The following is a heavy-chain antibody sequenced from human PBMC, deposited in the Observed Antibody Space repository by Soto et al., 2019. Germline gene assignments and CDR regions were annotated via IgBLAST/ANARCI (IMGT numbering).Heavy chain of an antibody. V-gene: IGHV4-34*01. CDR3: ARGLILWLGELSRRGGYYYYMDV. D-gene: IGHD3-10*01. CDR1: GGSFSGYQ. J-gene: IGHJ6*03. CDR2: INDTGNI. Sequence: QVQLQQWGAGLLKPSETLSLTCAVYGGSFSGYQWTWIRQTPGKGLEWIGEINDTGNINYNPSLKSRVTIFIDTPKKQISLKLTSVTAADTAVYYCARGLILWLGELSRRGGYYYYMDVWGKGTTVTVSS.